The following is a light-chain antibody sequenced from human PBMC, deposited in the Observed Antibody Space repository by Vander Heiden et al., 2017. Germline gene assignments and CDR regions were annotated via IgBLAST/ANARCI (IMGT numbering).Light chain of an antibody. CDR2: QDS. V-gene: IGLV3-1*01. Sequence: SYDLTQPPPVSVSPGPTATITCSGDKLGDKYACWYQQKPGQSPVLVVDQDSKRPTGIPERVSGSNSGNTATLTIGETQAMDEADYYWQAWDSGHVVFGGGTKLTGL. CDR1: KLGDKY. CDR3: QAWDSGHVV. J-gene: IGLJ2*01.